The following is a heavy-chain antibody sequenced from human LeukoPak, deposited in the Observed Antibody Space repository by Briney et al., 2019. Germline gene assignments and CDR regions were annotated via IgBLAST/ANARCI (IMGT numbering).Heavy chain of an antibody. D-gene: IGHD4-17*01. V-gene: IGHV3-23*01. CDR3: ARDPNGDYVGAFDF. Sequence: GGSLRLSCVGSGFIFSNYALIWVRQAPGKGLEWVSAISSAGAYYADSVRGRFIMSRDNSENTPYLQVNSLRDEDTAIYYCARDPNGDYVGAFDFWGQGTMVTVSS. J-gene: IGHJ3*01. CDR2: ISSAGA. CDR1: GFIFSNYA.